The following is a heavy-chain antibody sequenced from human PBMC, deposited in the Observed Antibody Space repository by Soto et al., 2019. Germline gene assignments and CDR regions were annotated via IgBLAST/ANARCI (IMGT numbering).Heavy chain of an antibody. J-gene: IGHJ5*02. Sequence: PSETLSLTCAVYGGSFSGYYWTWIRQPPGTGLEWIGEINHSGSTNYNPSLKSRVTISVDTSKNQFSLKLTSVTAADTAVYSCARQSLRRPFGRLILVALDSWGLGSLVTVSS. CDR2: INHSGST. CDR3: ARQSLRRPFGRLILVALDS. D-gene: IGHD3-16*02. V-gene: IGHV4-34*01. CDR1: GGSFSGYY.